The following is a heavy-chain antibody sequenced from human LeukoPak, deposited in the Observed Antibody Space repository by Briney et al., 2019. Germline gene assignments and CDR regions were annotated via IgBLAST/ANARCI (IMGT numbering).Heavy chain of an antibody. Sequence: SETLSLTCAVYGGSFNGYYWSWIRQPPGKGLEWIGYIYYSGSTNYNPSLKSRVTISVDTSKNQFSLKLSSVTAADTAVYYCARDTGIAAPTENAFDIWGQGTMVTVSS. CDR1: GGSFNGYY. J-gene: IGHJ3*02. CDR2: IYYSGST. CDR3: ARDTGIAAPTENAFDI. V-gene: IGHV4-59*01. D-gene: IGHD6-13*01.